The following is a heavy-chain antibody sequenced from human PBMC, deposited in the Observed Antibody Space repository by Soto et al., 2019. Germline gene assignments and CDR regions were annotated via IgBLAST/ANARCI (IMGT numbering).Heavy chain of an antibody. Sequence: GASVKVSCKASGYTFTSYYMHWLRQAPGQGLEWMGIINPSGGSTSYAQKFQGRVTMTRDTSTSTVYMELSSLRSEDTAMYYCARRAIFYGMDVWGQGTTVTVSS. CDR3: ARRAIFYGMDV. CDR2: INPSGGST. D-gene: IGHD3-3*01. CDR1: GYTFTSYY. V-gene: IGHV1-46*01. J-gene: IGHJ6*02.